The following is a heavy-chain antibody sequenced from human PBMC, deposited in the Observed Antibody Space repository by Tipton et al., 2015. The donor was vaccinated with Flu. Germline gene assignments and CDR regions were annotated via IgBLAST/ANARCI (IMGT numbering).Heavy chain of an antibody. D-gene: IGHD2-21*02. Sequence: SLRLSCAASEFAFSRYAMSWVRQTPGKGLEWVASVVKAGDTTYYADSVKGRFTISRDNSRDTLSLQMNSLRAEDTAVYFSATRSGGDIRHWCFDVWGRGTLLPVSS. CDR2: VVKAGDTT. V-gene: IGHV3-23*01. J-gene: IGHJ2*01. CDR3: ATRSGGDIRHWCFDV. CDR1: EFAFSRYA.